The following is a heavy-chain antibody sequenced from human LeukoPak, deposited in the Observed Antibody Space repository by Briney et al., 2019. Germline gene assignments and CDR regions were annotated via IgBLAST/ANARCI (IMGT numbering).Heavy chain of an antibody. D-gene: IGHD3-22*01. V-gene: IGHV3-48*03. CDR1: GFTFSNYE. CDR2: VSSSGSTI. CDR3: ASLGRDYYYSFDY. J-gene: IGHJ4*02. Sequence: GGSLRLSCAASGFTFSNYEMNWVRQAPGKRLEWVSYVSSSGSTIYYADSVKGRFTISRDNAKNSLYLQMNSLRAEDTAVYYCASLGRDYYYSFDYWGQGILVTVSS.